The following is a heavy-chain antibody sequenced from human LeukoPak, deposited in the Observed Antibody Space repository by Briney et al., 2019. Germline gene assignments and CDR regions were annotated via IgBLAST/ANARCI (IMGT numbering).Heavy chain of an antibody. D-gene: IGHD1-26*01. Sequence: ASVKVSCKASGYTFTGYYIHWVRQAPGQGLEWMGWINPHSGGTNYAQKFQGRVTMTRDTSISTAYMELSRLRSDDTAVYYCARPYFQWELRYWGPGTLVTVSS. J-gene: IGHJ4*02. CDR3: ARPYFQWELRY. V-gene: IGHV1-2*02. CDR1: GYTFTGYY. CDR2: INPHSGGT.